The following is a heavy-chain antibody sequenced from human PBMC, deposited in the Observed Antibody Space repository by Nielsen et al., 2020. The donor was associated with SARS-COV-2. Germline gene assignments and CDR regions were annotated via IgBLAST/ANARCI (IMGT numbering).Heavy chain of an antibody. CDR2: IWYDGSNK. CDR3: AKAGSHSYFDH. J-gene: IGHJ4*02. D-gene: IGHD1-26*01. V-gene: IGHV3-33*06. CDR1: GFTFSSYG. Sequence: GESLKISCAASGFTFSSYGMHWVRQAPGKGLEWVAVIWYDGSNKYYADSVKGRFTISRDNSKNTLYLQMNSLRAEDTAVYYCAKAGSHSYFDHWGQGTLVTVSS.